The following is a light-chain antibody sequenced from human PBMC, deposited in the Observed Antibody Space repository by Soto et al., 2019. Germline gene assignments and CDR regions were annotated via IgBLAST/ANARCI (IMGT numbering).Light chain of an antibody. Sequence: QSALTQPPSASGSPGQSVTISCTGTSSDVGAYQYVSWYQQYPGTAPKLMIYEVSKRPSGVPDRFSGSKSGNTASLTVAGLAAEDEADYYWTSYVGSNGWVFGGGTKLTVL. V-gene: IGLV2-8*01. J-gene: IGLJ3*02. CDR3: TSYVGSNGWV. CDR2: EVS. CDR1: SSDVGAYQY.